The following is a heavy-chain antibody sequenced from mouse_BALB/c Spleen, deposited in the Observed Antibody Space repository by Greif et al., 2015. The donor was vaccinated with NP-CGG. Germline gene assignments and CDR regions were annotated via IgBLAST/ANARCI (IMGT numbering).Heavy chain of an antibody. D-gene: IGHD3-1*01. CDR1: GFTFSSYA. Sequence: EVMLVESGGGLVKPGGSLKLSCAASGFTFSSYAMSWVRQTPEKRLEWVASISSGGSTYYPDSVKGRFTISRDNARNILYLQMSSLRSEDTAMYYCARGGRRGHWYFDVWGAGTTVTVSS. J-gene: IGHJ1*01. CDR3: ARGGRRGHWYFDV. CDR2: ISSGGST. V-gene: IGHV5-6-5*01.